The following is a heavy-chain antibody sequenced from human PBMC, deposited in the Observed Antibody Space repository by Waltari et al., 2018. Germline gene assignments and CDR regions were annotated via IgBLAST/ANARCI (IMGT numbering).Heavy chain of an antibody. CDR2: IGCSTEVI. V-gene: IGHV3-23*01. Sequence: EVQVLESGGGLVQPGGSLRLSCTASGSWFSTYGMSWVRQAPGKGMGWVSSIGCSTEVINFAASVKGRFIISRDTSKSTLYLLMSSLGVEDTAVYYCATGGAYCFADCHAIHWGQGSLVTVSS. J-gene: IGHJ4*02. CDR3: ATGGAYCFADCHAIH. D-gene: IGHD2-21*02. CDR1: GSWFSTYG.